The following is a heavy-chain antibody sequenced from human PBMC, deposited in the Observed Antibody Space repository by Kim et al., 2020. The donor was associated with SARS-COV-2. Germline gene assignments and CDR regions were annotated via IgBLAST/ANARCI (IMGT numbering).Heavy chain of an antibody. D-gene: IGHD3-3*01. V-gene: IGHV3-21*01. Sequence: GGSLRLSCAASGFTFSSYSMNWVRQAPGKGLEWVSSISSSSSYIYYADSVKGRFTISRDNAKNSLYLQMNSLRAEDTAVYYCARSRGVNYDFWSGYLDEGMDVWGQGTTVTVSS. CDR1: GFTFSSYS. CDR2: ISSSSSYI. CDR3: ARSRGVNYDFWSGYLDEGMDV. J-gene: IGHJ6*02.